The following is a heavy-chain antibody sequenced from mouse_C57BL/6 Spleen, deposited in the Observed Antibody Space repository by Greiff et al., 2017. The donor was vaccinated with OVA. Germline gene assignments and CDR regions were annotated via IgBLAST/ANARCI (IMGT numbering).Heavy chain of an antibody. J-gene: IGHJ1*03. D-gene: IGHD1-1*01. CDR2: LNYDGSST. Sequence: EVQLQQSEGGLVQPGSSMKLSCTASGFTFSDYYMAWVRQVPEKGLEWVANLNYDGSSTYYLDSLKSRFIISRDNAKNILYLQMSSLKSEDTATYYCARAASGSSYDWYFDVWGTGTTVTVSS. V-gene: IGHV5-16*01. CDR3: ARAASGSSYDWYFDV. CDR1: GFTFSDYY.